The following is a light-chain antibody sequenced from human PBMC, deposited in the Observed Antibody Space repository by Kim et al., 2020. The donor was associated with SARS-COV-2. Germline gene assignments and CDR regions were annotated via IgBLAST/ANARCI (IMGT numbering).Light chain of an antibody. J-gene: IGLJ2*01. CDR2: RDT. CDR1: RLGDKY. V-gene: IGLV3-1*01. Sequence: VSPGKEASSTCSGDRLGDKYACWYQQKPGQSPVLVIYRDTKRPPGSPERVSGSTSGSTATLTISGTQAMDEADCYCQASDSSTPVVFGGGTQLTVL. CDR3: QASDSSTPVV.